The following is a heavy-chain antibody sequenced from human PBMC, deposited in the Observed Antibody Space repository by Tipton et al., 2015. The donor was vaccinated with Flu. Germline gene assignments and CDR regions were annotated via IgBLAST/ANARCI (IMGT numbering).Heavy chain of an antibody. CDR2: ISTSGST. Sequence: TLSLTCTVAGGSISTSYWSWIRQPAGKGLEWIGRISTSGSTNYNASLESRVTLSRDTSKNHFSLKLSSVTAADTAVYYCARGSGSGTYMIFDFWGQGTLATVSS. J-gene: IGHJ4*02. CDR1: GGSISTSY. V-gene: IGHV4-4*07. D-gene: IGHD3-10*01. CDR3: ARGSGSGTYMIFDF.